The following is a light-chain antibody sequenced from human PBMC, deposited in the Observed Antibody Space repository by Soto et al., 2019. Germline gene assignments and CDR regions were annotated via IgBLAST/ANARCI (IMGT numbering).Light chain of an antibody. V-gene: IGLV3-21*04. CDR1: NIGSKS. CDR2: YDS. J-gene: IGLJ1*01. Sequence: SYELTQPPSVSVAPGKTARITCGGNNIGSKSVHWYQQKLGQAPVLVIYYDSDRPSGIPERFSGSNSGNTATLTISRVEAGDEADYYCQVWDSSSDHLVFGTGTKLTVL. CDR3: QVWDSSSDHLV.